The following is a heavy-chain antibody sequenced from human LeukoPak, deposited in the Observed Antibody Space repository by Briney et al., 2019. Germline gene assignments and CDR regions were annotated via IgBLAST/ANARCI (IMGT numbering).Heavy chain of an antibody. CDR1: GXSFSTYY. D-gene: IGHD5-24*01. J-gene: IGHJ4*02. V-gene: IGHV4-59*01. CDR2: IYYSGST. Sequence: PSETLSLTCTVTGXSFSTYYWSWIRQPPGKGLEWIGHIYYSGSTNYNPSLKSRVTISVDTSKNQFSLKLSSVTAADTAVYYCARKSTDGYNEGLDYWGQGTLVTVSS. CDR3: ARKSTDGYNEGLDY.